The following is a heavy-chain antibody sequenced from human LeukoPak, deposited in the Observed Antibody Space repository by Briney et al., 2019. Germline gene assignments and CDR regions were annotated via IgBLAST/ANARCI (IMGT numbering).Heavy chain of an antibody. D-gene: IGHD4-17*01. J-gene: IGHJ5*02. CDR1: GFTFSSYG. Sequence: PGGSLRLSCAASGFTFSSYGMHWVRQAPGKGLEWVAVIWYDGSNKYYADSVKGRFTISRDNSKNTLYLQMNSLRAEDTAVYYCARHRPSESLYGDYRNWFDPWGQGTLVTVSS. V-gene: IGHV3-33*01. CDR2: IWYDGSNK. CDR3: ARHRPSESLYGDYRNWFDP.